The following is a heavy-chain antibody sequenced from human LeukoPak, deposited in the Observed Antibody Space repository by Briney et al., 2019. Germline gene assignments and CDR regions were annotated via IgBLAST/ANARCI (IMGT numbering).Heavy chain of an antibody. Sequence: PGGSLRLSCAASGFTFSSYAMHWVRQAPGKGLEWVAVISYDGSNKYYADSVKGRFTISRDNSKNTLYLQMNSLRAEDTAVYYCARSPFDWLSFLYYFDYWGQGTLVTVSS. D-gene: IGHD3-9*01. CDR3: ARSPFDWLSFLYYFDY. CDR2: ISYDGSNK. J-gene: IGHJ4*02. V-gene: IGHV3-30*04. CDR1: GFTFSSYA.